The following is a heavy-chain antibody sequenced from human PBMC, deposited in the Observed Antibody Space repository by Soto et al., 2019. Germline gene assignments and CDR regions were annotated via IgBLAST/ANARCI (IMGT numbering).Heavy chain of an antibody. J-gene: IGHJ6*03. Sequence: SETLSLTCAVYGGSFNDYYWTWIRQPPGKGLEWIGEINHSGSTNYNPSLKSRVALLVDTSKNRFSLKLSSVTAADTALYYCARGVPSLVFLVVPAATNGLTHRCYYMDVWVKGTTVTVSS. CDR2: INHSGST. CDR1: GGSFNDYY. CDR3: ARGVPSLVFLVVPAATNGLTHRCYYMDV. V-gene: IGHV4-34*01. D-gene: IGHD2-2*01.